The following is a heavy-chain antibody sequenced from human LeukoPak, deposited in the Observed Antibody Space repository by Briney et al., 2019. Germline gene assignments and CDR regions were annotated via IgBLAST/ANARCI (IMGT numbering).Heavy chain of an antibody. CDR2: IDYSGST. CDR1: GGSISTSHY. Sequence: SETLSLTCTVSGGSISTSHYWGWIRQPPGKGLDWIGSIDYSGSTYHNPSLKSRVTISVDTSKNQFSLKLSSVTAADTAVYYCARLIITGTARGVFDYWGQGTLVTVSS. V-gene: IGHV4-39*01. J-gene: IGHJ4*02. D-gene: IGHD1-20*01. CDR3: ARLIITGTARGVFDY.